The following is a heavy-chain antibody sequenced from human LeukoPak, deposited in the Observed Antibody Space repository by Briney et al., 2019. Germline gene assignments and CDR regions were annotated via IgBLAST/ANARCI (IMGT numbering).Heavy chain of an antibody. Sequence: PSETLSLTCTVSGGSISSSSYYWGWIRQPPGKGLEWIGSIYYSGSTYYNPSLKSRVTISVDTSKNQFSLKLSSVTAADTAVYYCARFVIGAGGSYYPHFDYWGQGTLVTVSS. CDR2: IYYSGST. CDR3: ARFVIGAGGSYYPHFDY. J-gene: IGHJ4*02. CDR1: GGSISSSSYY. V-gene: IGHV4-39*07. D-gene: IGHD1-26*01.